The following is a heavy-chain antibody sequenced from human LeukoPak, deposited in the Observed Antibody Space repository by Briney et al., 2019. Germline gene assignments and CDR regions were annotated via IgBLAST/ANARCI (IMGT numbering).Heavy chain of an antibody. D-gene: IGHD2-15*01. CDR1: GFTFSSYD. Sequence: GGSLRLSCAASGFTFSSYDMHWVRQATGKGLEWVSAIGTAGDTYYPGSVKGRFTISRENAKNSMYLQMNSLRAEDTAVYYCARDRSYGAPFDYWGQGTLVTVSS. CDR3: ARDRSYGAPFDY. V-gene: IGHV3-13*01. J-gene: IGHJ4*02. CDR2: IGTAGDT.